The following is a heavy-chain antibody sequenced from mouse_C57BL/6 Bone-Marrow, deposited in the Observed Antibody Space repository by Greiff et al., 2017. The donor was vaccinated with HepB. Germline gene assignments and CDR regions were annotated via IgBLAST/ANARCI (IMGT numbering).Heavy chain of an antibody. D-gene: IGHD3-1*01. CDR1: GYAFTNYL. V-gene: IGHV1-54*01. CDR3: ARGGRRAYYFDY. J-gene: IGHJ2*01. CDR2: INPGSGGT. Sequence: VMLVESGAELVRPGTSVKVSCKASGYAFTNYLIEWVKQRPGQGLEWIGVINPGSGGTNYNEKFKGKATLTADKSSSTAYMQLSSLTSEDSAVYFCARGGRRAYYFDYWGQGTTLTVSS.